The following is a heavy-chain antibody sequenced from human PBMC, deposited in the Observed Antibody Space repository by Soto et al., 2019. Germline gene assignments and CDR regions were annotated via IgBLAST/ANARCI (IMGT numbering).Heavy chain of an antibody. V-gene: IGHV3-21*01. CDR2: INGRSNYV. CDR3: AREDGVVGSSSAFDH. CDR1: GFAFSTYT. D-gene: IGHD1-26*01. J-gene: IGHJ4*02. Sequence: GSLRLSCVFSGFAFSTYTMNWVRQAPGKGLEWVSSINGRSNYVYYADSVKGRFTISRDNAKNSLYLQMNRLRAEDTAIYYCAREDGVVGSSSAFDHWGLGTLVTVSS.